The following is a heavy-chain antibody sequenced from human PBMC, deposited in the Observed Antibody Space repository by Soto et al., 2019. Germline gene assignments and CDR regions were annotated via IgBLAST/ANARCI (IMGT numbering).Heavy chain of an antibody. CDR1: GYSFATYG. D-gene: IGHD2-15*01. J-gene: IGHJ4*02. V-gene: IGHV1-18*01. Sequence: QVHLQQSGAEVKKPGSSVKVSCKASGYSFATYGIAWVRQAPGQGLEWMGWITPDNGDTNYEQRLRGRVTLTTDSSTSTAYMELRSLRSEDTAVYFCARLAPCSGGVCFSRPLYYWGQGSLVTVSS. CDR2: ITPDNGDT. CDR3: ARLAPCSGGVCFSRPLYY.